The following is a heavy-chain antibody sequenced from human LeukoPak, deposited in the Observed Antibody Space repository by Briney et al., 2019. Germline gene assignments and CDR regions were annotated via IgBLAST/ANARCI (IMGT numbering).Heavy chain of an antibody. CDR2: IYYSGST. Sequence: PSETLSPTCTVSGGSISSYYWSWIRQPPGKGLEWIGYIYYSGSTNYNPSLKSRVTISVDTSKNQFSLKLSSVTAADTAVYYCARGYSSGWYDYWGQGTLVTVSS. D-gene: IGHD6-19*01. CDR1: GGSISSYY. CDR3: ARGYSSGWYDY. J-gene: IGHJ4*02. V-gene: IGHV4-59*01.